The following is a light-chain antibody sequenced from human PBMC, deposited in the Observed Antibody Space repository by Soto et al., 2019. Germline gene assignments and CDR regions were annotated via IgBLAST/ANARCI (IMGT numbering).Light chain of an antibody. J-gene: IGKJ1*01. V-gene: IGKV1-5*01. CDR2: DAS. CDR3: QQYNSYSWT. CDR1: QSISSW. Sequence: DIQMTQSPSTLSASVGDRVTITCRASQSISSWLAWYQQKPGKAPKLLIYDASSLESGVPSRFSGSGSGTEFTLNISSLQPDDFATYYCQQYNSYSWTVGQGTKVEIK.